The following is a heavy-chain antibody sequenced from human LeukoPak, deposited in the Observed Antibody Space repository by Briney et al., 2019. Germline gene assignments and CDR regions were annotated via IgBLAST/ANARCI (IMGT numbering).Heavy chain of an antibody. CDR1: GFTFDDYA. J-gene: IGHJ4*02. V-gene: IGHV3-23*01. Sequence: GGSLRLSCAASGFTFDDYAMHWVRQAPGKGLEWVSAISGSGGSTYYADSVKGRFTISRDNSKNTLYLQMNSLRAEDTAVHYCAKSPLKEWELLPGGWGQGTLVTVSS. CDR2: ISGSGGST. D-gene: IGHD1-26*01. CDR3: AKSPLKEWELLPGG.